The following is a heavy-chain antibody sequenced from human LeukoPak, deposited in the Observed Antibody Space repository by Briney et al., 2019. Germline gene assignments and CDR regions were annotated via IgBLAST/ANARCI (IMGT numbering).Heavy chain of an antibody. V-gene: IGHV3-30-3*01. CDR2: ISSDGINT. CDR3: ARDPMADFDY. CDR1: GFTFSSYA. D-gene: IGHD2-8*01. Sequence: GGSLRLSCAASGFTFSSYAMHWVRQAPGRGLEWVAVISSDGINTYYADSVKGRFTISRDNSKNTLYLQMYNLRAEDTAVYYCARDPMADFDYWGQGTLVTVSS. J-gene: IGHJ4*02.